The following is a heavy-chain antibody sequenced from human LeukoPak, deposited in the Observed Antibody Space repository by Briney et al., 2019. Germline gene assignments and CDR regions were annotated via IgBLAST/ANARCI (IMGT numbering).Heavy chain of an antibody. Sequence: ASVKVSCKASGGTFSSYAISWVRQAPGQGLEWMGGIIPIFGTANYAQKFQGRVTITTDESTSTAYMELSSLRSEDTAVYYCARSVPYSRSYYYFDYWGQGTLVTVSS. J-gene: IGHJ4*02. CDR1: GGTFSSYA. D-gene: IGHD1-26*01. CDR2: IIPIFGTA. CDR3: ARSVPYSRSYYYFDY. V-gene: IGHV1-69*05.